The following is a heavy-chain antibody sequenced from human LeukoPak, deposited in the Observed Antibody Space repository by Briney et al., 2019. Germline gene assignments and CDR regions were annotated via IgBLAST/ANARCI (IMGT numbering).Heavy chain of an antibody. J-gene: IGHJ1*01. CDR1: GGSISSGAYF. Sequence: SQTLSLTCSVSGGSISSGAYFWNWIRQHPGKGLEWIGYVYYSGSTDYNPSLKSRVTISVDTSKNQFSLKLSSVTAADTAVYYCARDSKSQQYLQHWGQGTLVIVSS. CDR2: VYYSGST. V-gene: IGHV4-31*03. CDR3: ARDSKSQQYLQH.